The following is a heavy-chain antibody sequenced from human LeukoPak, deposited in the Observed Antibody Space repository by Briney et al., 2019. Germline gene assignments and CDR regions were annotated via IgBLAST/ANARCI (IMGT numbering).Heavy chain of an antibody. V-gene: IGHV3-23*01. Sequence: PGGSLRLSCVASGFTFSSYAMSWVRQAPGKGLEWVSALSGSGGSAYYADSVKGRFTISRDNSKNTLYLQMNSLRAEDTAVYYCAKGRYESSGFNWAAWGQGTLVTVSS. CDR2: LSGSGGSA. J-gene: IGHJ4*02. D-gene: IGHD3-22*01. CDR1: GFTFSSYA. CDR3: AKGRYESSGFNWAA.